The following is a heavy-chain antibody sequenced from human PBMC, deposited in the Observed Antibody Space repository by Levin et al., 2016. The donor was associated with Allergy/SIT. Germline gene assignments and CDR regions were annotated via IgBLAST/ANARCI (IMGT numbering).Heavy chain of an antibody. J-gene: IGHJ2*01. Sequence: KVSCKSSAYNFASQWIAWVRQMPGKGLEWMGIIYPGDSDTRYSPSFQGQVTISADKSISTVYLQWSSLKASDTAMYYCARHYCAGDCSVRYFDLWGRGTLVTVSS. CDR1: AYNFASQW. D-gene: IGHD2-21*01. CDR2: IYPGDSDT. V-gene: IGHV5-51*01. CDR3: ARHYCAGDCSVRYFDL.